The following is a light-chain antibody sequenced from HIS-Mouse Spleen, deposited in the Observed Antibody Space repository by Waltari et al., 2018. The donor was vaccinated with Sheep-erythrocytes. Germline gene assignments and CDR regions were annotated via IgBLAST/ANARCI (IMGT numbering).Light chain of an antibody. J-gene: IGLJ3*02. V-gene: IGLV2-23*01. CDR3: CSYAGSSTPWV. CDR1: SSDVGSYNL. Sequence: QSALTQPASVSGSPGQSITISCTGTSSDVGSYNLVSWYQQHPGKAPKLMIYEGSKRPSGVSNRFSGCKSGNTASLTISGLQAEDEADYYCCSYAGSSTPWVFGGGTKLTGL. CDR2: EGS.